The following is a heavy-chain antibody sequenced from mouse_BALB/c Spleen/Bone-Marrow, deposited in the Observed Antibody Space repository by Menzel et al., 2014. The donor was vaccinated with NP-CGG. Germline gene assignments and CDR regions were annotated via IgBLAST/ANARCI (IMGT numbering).Heavy chain of an antibody. CDR3: ARNYGNTDY. D-gene: IGHD2-1*01. V-gene: IGHV1S81*02. J-gene: IGHJ2*01. CDR1: GYTFTSYW. Sequence: QVQLQQSGAELVKPGASVKLSRKASGYTFTSYWMHWVKQRPGQGLEWIGEINPSNGRTNYNEKFKTKATLTVDKSSSTAYMQLSSLTSEDSAVYYCARNYGNTDYWGQGTTLTVSS. CDR2: INPSNGRT.